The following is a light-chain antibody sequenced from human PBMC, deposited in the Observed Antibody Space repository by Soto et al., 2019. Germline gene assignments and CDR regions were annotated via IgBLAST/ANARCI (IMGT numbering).Light chain of an antibody. CDR2: EVN. CDR1: SNDVGAYNY. J-gene: IGLJ1*01. Sequence: ALTQPPSASGSPGQSVTISCTGTSNDVGAYNYVSWYQQHPGKAPKVMIYEVNKRPSGVPDRFSGSKSGNTASLTVSGLQAEDEADYYCSSFAVSNSFVFGTGTKVTVL. CDR3: SSFAVSNSFV. V-gene: IGLV2-8*01.